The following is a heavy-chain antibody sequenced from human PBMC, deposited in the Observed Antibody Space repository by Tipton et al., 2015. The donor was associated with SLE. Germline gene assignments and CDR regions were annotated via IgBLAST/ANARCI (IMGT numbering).Heavy chain of an antibody. Sequence: TLSLTCTVSGGSISSYYWSWIRQPPGKGLEWIGYIYYSGSTIYNPSLKSRVTISVDTSGSQFSLKLSPVNTADTAVYYCARGGLRRSWFDPWGQGTLVTVSS. CDR1: GGSISSYY. J-gene: IGHJ5*02. CDR2: IYYSGST. D-gene: IGHD5/OR15-5a*01. V-gene: IGHV4-59*01. CDR3: ARGGLRRSWFDP.